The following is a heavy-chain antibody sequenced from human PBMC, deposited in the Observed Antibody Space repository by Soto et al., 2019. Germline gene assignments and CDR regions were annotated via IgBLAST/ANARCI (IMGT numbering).Heavy chain of an antibody. CDR2: IWYDGSNK. D-gene: IGHD6-13*01. CDR1: GFTFSSYG. J-gene: IGHJ6*03. Sequence: GGSLRLSCAASGFTFSSYGMHWVRQAPGKGLEWVAVIWYDGSNKYYADSVKGRFTISRDNSKNTLYLQMNSLRAEDTAVYYCARNPSFIAAAGTAQYYYYYYMDVWGKGTTVTVSS. V-gene: IGHV3-33*01. CDR3: ARNPSFIAAAGTAQYYYYYYMDV.